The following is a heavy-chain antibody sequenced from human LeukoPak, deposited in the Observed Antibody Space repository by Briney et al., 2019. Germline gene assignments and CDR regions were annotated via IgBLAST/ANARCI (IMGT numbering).Heavy chain of an antibody. V-gene: IGHV4-59*01. CDR3: ARALTGYSSGWYLTHWSDP. J-gene: IGHJ5*02. Sequence: SETLSLTCTVSGGSISSYYWSWIRQPPGKGLEWIGYIYYSGSTNYNPSLKSRVTISVDTSKNQFSLKLSSVTAADTAVYYCARALTGYSSGWYLTHWSDPWGQGTLVTVSS. D-gene: IGHD6-19*01. CDR2: IYYSGST. CDR1: GGSISSYY.